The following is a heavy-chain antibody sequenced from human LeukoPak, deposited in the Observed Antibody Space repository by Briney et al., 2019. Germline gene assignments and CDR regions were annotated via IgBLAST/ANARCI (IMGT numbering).Heavy chain of an antibody. Sequence: SETLSLTCTVSGGSISSHYWSWIRQPPGKGLEWIGYIYYSGSTNYNPSLKSRVTRSVDTSKNQFSLKLSSVTAADTAVFYCARATIFGVVNYWGQGTLVTVSS. J-gene: IGHJ4*02. CDR2: IYYSGST. CDR1: GGSISSHY. D-gene: IGHD3-3*01. V-gene: IGHV4-59*11. CDR3: ARATIFGVVNY.